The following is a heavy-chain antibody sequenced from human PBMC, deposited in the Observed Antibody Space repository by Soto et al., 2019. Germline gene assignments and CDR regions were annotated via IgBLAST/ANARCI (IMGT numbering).Heavy chain of an antibody. CDR1: GGSICSSNW. CDR2: IYHSGST. J-gene: IGHJ4*02. Sequence: NPSETPSITCAVSGGSICSSNWWSWVRQPPGKGLEWIGEIYHSGSTNYNPSLKSRVTISVDTSKNQFSLKLSSVTAADAAVYYCARADYDSSGYYYFDYWGQGTLVTVSS. D-gene: IGHD3-22*01. CDR3: ARADYDSSGYYYFDY. V-gene: IGHV4-4*02.